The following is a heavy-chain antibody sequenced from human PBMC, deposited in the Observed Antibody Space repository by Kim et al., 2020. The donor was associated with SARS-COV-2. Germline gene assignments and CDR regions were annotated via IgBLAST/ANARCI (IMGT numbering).Heavy chain of an antibody. CDR3: AKEGSGSYYSFDS. Sequence: YADSVKGRFTVSRDNSKNTLYLQMNSLRAEDSAVYYCAKEGSGSYYSFDSWGQGTLVTVSS. V-gene: IGHV3-23*01. J-gene: IGHJ4*02. D-gene: IGHD1-26*01.